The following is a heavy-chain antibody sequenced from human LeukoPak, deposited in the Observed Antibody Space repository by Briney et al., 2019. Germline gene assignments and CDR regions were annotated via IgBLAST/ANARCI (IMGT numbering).Heavy chain of an antibody. Sequence: PSETLSLTCTVSGGSISSGGYYWSWIRQHPGKGLEWIGYIYYSGSTYYNPSLKSRVTMSVDKSKNLFSLNLSSVTAADTAVYYCARVNPLGYCSSTSCYGGLDYWGQGALVTVSS. CDR1: GGSISSGGYY. J-gene: IGHJ4*02. CDR2: IYYSGST. D-gene: IGHD2-2*01. CDR3: ARVNPLGYCSSTSCYGGLDY. V-gene: IGHV4-31*03.